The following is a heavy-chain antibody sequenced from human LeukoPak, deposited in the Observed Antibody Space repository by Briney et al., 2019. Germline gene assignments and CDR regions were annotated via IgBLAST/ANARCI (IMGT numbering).Heavy chain of an antibody. CDR2: IYYSGRT. CDR3: ARRAYSSSSFDY. D-gene: IGHD6-6*01. Sequence: SDTLSLTCTVSGGSISSANHFWGCIRQPPGKGLEWIGIIYYSGRTYFNPSLKSRVTISVDTSKNQFSLKLSSVTAADTAVYYCARRAYSSSSFDYWGQGTLVTVSS. V-gene: IGHV4-39*01. J-gene: IGHJ4*02. CDR1: GGSISSANHF.